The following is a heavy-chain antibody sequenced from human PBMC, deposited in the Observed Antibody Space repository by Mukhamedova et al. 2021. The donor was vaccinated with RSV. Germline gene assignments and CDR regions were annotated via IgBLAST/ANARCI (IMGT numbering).Heavy chain of an antibody. D-gene: IGHD2-15*01. J-gene: IGHJ4*02. V-gene: IGHV3-74*01. Sequence: AEYMGGRFTMSRDNAKNTLYLQMNSLRAEDTAVYYCARGGSTYFDSCVQGALVTVSS. CDR3: ARGGSTYFDS.